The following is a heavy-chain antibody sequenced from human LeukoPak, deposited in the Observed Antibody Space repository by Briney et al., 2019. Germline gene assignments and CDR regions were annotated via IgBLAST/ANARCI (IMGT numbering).Heavy chain of an antibody. D-gene: IGHD1-26*01. CDR3: ARGGGATPSGDY. V-gene: IGHV1-8*03. CDR1: GYTFTGYY. Sequence: ASVKVSCKASGYTFTGYYMHWVRQAPGQGLEWMGWMNPNSGNTGYAQKFQGRVTITRNTSISTAYMELSSLRSEDTAVYYCARGGGATPSGDYWGQGTLVTVSS. CDR2: MNPNSGNT. J-gene: IGHJ4*02.